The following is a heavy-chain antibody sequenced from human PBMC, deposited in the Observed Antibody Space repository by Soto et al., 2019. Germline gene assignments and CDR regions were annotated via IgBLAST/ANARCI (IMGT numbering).Heavy chain of an antibody. J-gene: IGHJ4*02. V-gene: IGHV3-74*01. CDR1: GFTLDNYW. CDR3: AREGGSASLDY. CDR2: FNSDGSST. D-gene: IGHD3-16*01. Sequence: PGGSLRLSCAASGFTLDNYWMHWVRQAPGKGLVWVSRFNSDGSSTTYADSVKGRFTISRDNAKNTLYLQMNSLRAEDTAVYYCAREGGSASLDYWGQGTVVTVSS.